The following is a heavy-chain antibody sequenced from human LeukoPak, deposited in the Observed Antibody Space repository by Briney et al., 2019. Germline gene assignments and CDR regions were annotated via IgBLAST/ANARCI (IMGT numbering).Heavy chain of an antibody. CDR2: IYYTGSA. D-gene: IGHD5-18*01. J-gene: IGHJ4*02. CDR3: ARHPERYSYFDY. CDR1: GGSIISSCYY. Sequence: SETLSLTCTVSGGSIISSCYYWGWIRQPPGKGLEWIGSIYYTGSAYYNPSLKSRVTMSVDTSKNQFSLRLSSVTAADTAVYSFARHPERYSYFDYWGQGTLVTVSS. V-gene: IGHV4-39*01.